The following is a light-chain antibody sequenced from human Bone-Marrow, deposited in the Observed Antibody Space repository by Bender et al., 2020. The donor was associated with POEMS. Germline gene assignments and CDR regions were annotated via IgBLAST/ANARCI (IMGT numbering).Light chain of an antibody. V-gene: IGLV2-14*03. CDR1: SSDVDDYNY. CDR2: DFS. J-gene: IGLJ7*01. Sequence: QSALTQPASVSGSPGQSITISCTGTSSDVDDYNYVSWYQHHPGNAPKLMIYDFSNRPSGVSNRFSGSKSGYTASLTISHLQTADEADYFCCSYTTSSTAVFGGGTRLTVL. CDR3: CSYTTSSTAV.